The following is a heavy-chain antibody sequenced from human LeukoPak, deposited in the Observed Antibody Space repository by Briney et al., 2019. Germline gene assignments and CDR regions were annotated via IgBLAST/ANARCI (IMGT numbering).Heavy chain of an antibody. CDR3: VRDCGFHTFDY. Sequence: GGSLRLSCAASGFTFSGYWMTWVRQAPGKGLEYVVNIKEDGSEKYYVDSAKGRFTISRDNTKNSLYLQMSSLGGDDTAVYYCVRDCGFHTFDYWGQGTLVTVSS. D-gene: IGHD2-21*01. V-gene: IGHV3-7*05. J-gene: IGHJ4*02. CDR2: IKEDGSEK. CDR1: GFTFSGYW.